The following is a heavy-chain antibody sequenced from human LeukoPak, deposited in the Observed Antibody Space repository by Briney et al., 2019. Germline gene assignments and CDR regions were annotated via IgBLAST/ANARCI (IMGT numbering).Heavy chain of an antibody. CDR1: GFTFVSYP. V-gene: IGHV3-30-3*01. CDR3: ARALGRDSDYSIKVDY. CDR2: ISYDGTNQ. D-gene: IGHD6-25*01. Sequence: RTGRSLRLSCAASGFTFVSYPMHWVSQAPGKGLEWVAVISYDGTNQFYADSVKGRFTISRDNFRNTLYLHMDSLRAEDTAVYYCARALGRDSDYSIKVDYWGQGTLVTVSS. J-gene: IGHJ4*02.